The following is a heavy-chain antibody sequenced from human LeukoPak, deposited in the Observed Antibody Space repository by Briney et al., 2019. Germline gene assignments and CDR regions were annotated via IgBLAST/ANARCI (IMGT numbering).Heavy chain of an antibody. CDR1: GYTFTSYD. CDR3: ARGRGDSSGWSYYFDY. J-gene: IGHJ4*02. V-gene: IGHV1-8*01. Sequence: ASVKVSCKASGYTFTSYDINWVRQATGQGLGWMGWMNPNSGNTGYAQKFQGRVTMTRNTSISTAYMELSSLRSEDTAVYYCARGRGDSSGWSYYFDYWGQGTLVTVSS. D-gene: IGHD6-19*01. CDR2: MNPNSGNT.